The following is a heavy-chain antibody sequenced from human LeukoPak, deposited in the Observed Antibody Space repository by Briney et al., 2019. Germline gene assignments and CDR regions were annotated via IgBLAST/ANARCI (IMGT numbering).Heavy chain of an antibody. Sequence: GGSLRLSCAASVFTFSSYEMNWLRQAPGTGLEWVSYISSSGSTIYYADSVKGRFTISRDNAKNSLYLQMNSLRAEDTAVYYCARDFRIRGAVNWFDPWGQGTLVTVSS. CDR1: VFTFSSYE. J-gene: IGHJ5*02. D-gene: IGHD1-26*01. V-gene: IGHV3-48*03. CDR2: ISSSGSTI. CDR3: ARDFRIRGAVNWFDP.